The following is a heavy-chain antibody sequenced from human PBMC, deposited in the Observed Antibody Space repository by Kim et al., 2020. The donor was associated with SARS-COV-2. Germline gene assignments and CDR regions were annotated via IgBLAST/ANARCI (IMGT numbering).Heavy chain of an antibody. CDR2: IKSKTDGGTT. V-gene: IGHV3-15*01. Sequence: GGSLRLSCAASGFTFSNAWMSWVRQAPGKVLEWVGRIKSKTDGGTTDYAAPGKSRFTISRDDSKNTLYLQTNSLKTEDTAVYYCTTGSSSPNEPSYYCYGMVVWGQGTTLTVS. D-gene: IGHD6-6*01. J-gene: IGHJ6*01. CDR3: TTGSSSPNEPSYYCYGMVV. CDR1: GFTFSNAW.